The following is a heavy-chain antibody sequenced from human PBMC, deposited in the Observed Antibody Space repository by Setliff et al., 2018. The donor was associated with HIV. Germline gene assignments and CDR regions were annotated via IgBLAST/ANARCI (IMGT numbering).Heavy chain of an antibody. J-gene: IGHJ4*02. CDR1: HGSIFGDY. CDR3: ARGGASSKYFDS. CDR2: IDDSGNT. Sequence: PSETLSLTCSVSHGSIFGDYWSWVRQSPGKGLEWIAWIDDSGNTNYNPSLKSRVTISVDTSNNQFSVKLTSVTPADTALYYCARGGASSKYFDSWGQGTLVTVPQ. V-gene: IGHV4-59*01. D-gene: IGHD2-15*01.